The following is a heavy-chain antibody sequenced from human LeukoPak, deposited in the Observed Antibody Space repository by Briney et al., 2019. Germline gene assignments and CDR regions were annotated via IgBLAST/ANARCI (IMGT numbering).Heavy chain of an antibody. J-gene: IGHJ4*02. CDR1: GGSISSYY. Sequence: SSETLSLTCTVSGGSISSYYWSWIRQPPGKGLEWIGYVYYSGTTYYNPSLKSRVTISVDTSKNQFSLKLNSVAAADTAVYCCARVSSRGWTDFDYWGQGTLVTVSS. V-gene: IGHV4-59*01. CDR3: ARVSSRGWTDFDY. D-gene: IGHD6-19*01. CDR2: VYYSGTT.